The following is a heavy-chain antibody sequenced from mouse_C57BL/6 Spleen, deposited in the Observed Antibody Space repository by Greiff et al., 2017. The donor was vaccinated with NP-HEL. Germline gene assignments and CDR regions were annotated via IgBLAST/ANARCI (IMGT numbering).Heavy chain of an antibody. CDR2: IDPSDSYT. Sequence: QVQLKQPGAELVMPGASVKLSCKASGYTFTSYWMHWVKQRPGQGLEWIGEIDPSDSYTNYNQKLKGKSTLTVDKSSSTAYMQLSSLTSEDSAVYYCARSSNYVYFDVWGTGTTVTVSS. CDR3: ARSSNYVYFDV. J-gene: IGHJ1*03. CDR1: GYTFTSYW. V-gene: IGHV1-69*01. D-gene: IGHD2-5*01.